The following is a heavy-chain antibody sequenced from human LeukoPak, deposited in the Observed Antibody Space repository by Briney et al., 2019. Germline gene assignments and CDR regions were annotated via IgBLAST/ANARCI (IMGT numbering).Heavy chain of an antibody. CDR1: GYTFSTYS. V-gene: IGHV3-48*04. D-gene: IGHD1-7*01. CDR2: ISSSSSTI. Sequence: GGSLRLSCAASGYTFSTYSMNWVRQAPGKGPEWVSYISSSSSTIYYADSVKGRFTISRDNAKNSLYLQMNSLRAEDTAIYYCVLTWNCDSWGQGTLVTVSP. CDR3: VLTWNCDS. J-gene: IGHJ5*01.